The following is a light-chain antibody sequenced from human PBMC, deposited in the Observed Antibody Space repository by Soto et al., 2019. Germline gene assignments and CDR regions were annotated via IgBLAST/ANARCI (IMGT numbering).Light chain of an antibody. V-gene: IGLV2-14*01. J-gene: IGLJ2*01. CDR3: SSYTSSSTLGV. CDR2: DVS. CDR1: SSDVGGYNY. Sequence: QSVVTQPASESGSPGPSNTINCTGTSSDVGGYNYVSWYQQHPGKAPKLMIYDVSNRPSGVSNRFSGSKSGNTASLTISGLQAEDEADYYCSSYTSSSTLGVFGGGTKVTVL.